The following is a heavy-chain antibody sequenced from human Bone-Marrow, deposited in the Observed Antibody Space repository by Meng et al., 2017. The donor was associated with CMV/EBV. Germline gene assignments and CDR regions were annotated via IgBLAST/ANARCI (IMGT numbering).Heavy chain of an antibody. CDR3: ASPKAHLGVAARPGPLDY. J-gene: IGHJ4*02. CDR2: ISSSSSYI. Sequence: GVLKISCAASGFTFSSYSMNWVRQAPGKGLEWVSSISSSSSYIYYADSVKGRFTISRDNAKNSLYLQMNSLRAEDTAVYYCASPKAHLGVAARPGPLDYWGQGTLVTVSS. CDR1: GFTFSSYS. V-gene: IGHV3-21*01. D-gene: IGHD6-6*01.